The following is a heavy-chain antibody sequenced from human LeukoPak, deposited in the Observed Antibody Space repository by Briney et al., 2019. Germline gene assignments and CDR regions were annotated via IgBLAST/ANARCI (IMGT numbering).Heavy chain of an antibody. CDR3: VKYSRYFDY. V-gene: IGHV3-23*01. D-gene: IGHD2-15*01. Sequence: GGSLRLSCEACGFTFNKYAVRWVRQAPGKGPDWVSTITNSGGATYYADSVKGRFTISRDNSQKTLYLEMNSLRAEDTAVYYCVKYSRYFDYWGQGTLVTVSS. CDR1: GFTFNKYA. J-gene: IGHJ4*02. CDR2: ITNSGGAT.